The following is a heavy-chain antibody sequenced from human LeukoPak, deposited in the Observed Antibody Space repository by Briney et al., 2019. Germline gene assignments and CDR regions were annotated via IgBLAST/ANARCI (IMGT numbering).Heavy chain of an antibody. V-gene: IGHV4-34*01. Sequence: SETLSLTCAVYGGSFSGYYWSWIRQPPGKGLEWIGEINHSESTNYNPSLKSRVTISIDTSKNQFSLKLSSVTAADTAVHYCARVLVSHYGFLTGYRSRLNYFYYGMDVWGQGTTVTVS. CDR1: GGSFSGYY. J-gene: IGHJ6*02. D-gene: IGHD3-9*01. CDR3: ARVLVSHYGFLTGYRSRLNYFYYGMDV. CDR2: INHSEST.